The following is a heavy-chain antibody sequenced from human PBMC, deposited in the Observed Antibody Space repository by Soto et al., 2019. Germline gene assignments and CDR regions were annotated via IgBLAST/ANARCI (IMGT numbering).Heavy chain of an antibody. J-gene: IGHJ6*02. D-gene: IGHD2-2*01. Sequence: SETLSLTCAVYGGSFSGYYWSWIRQPPGKGLEWIGEINHSGSTNYNPSLKSRVTISVDTSKNQFSLKLSSVTAADTAVYYCARGFPVPAVPNGMDVWGQGTTVTVSS. CDR2: INHSGST. CDR1: GGSFSGYY. CDR3: ARGFPVPAVPNGMDV. V-gene: IGHV4-34*01.